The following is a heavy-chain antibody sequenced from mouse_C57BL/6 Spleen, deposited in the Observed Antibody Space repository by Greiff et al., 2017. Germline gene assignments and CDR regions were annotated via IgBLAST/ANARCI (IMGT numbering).Heavy chain of an antibody. J-gene: IGHJ4*01. CDR2: ISYDGSN. D-gene: IGHD2-4*01. CDR3: ARDYYDYDSAMDY. V-gene: IGHV3-6*01. Sequence: EVQRVESGPGLVKPSQSLSLTCSVSGYSITSGYYWNWIRQFPGNKMEWMGYISYDGSNNYNPSLKNRNSITRNTSKNQFFLKLNSVTTEDTATYYCARDYYDYDSAMDYKGQGTTVTFS. CDR1: GYSITSGYY.